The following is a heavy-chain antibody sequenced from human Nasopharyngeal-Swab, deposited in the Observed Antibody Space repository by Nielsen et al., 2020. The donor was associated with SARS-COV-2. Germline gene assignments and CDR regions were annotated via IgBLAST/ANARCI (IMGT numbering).Heavy chain of an antibody. CDR2: IYSGGDT. CDR3: ARDLSGYYYTMGV. Sequence: LSLTCAASGFTVSRNYMTWVRQAPGKGLEWVSVIYSGGDTYYADSVKGRFTISRDNSKNTLYLQMNSLRAEDTAVYYCARDLSGYYYTMGVWGRGTTVTVSS. V-gene: IGHV3-53*01. CDR1: GFTVSRNY. D-gene: IGHD3-3*02. J-gene: IGHJ6*02.